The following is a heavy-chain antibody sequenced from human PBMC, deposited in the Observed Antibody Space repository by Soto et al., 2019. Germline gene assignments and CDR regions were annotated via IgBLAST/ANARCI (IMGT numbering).Heavy chain of an antibody. J-gene: IGHJ4*02. CDR3: ASISGWYYFDY. CDR2: IYYSGST. D-gene: IGHD6-19*01. CDR1: GGSISSGVYY. V-gene: IGHV4-31*03. Sequence: PSETLSLTCTVSGGSISSGVYYWSWIRQHPGKGLEWIGYIYYSGSTYYNPSLKSRVTISVDTSKNQFSLKLSSVTAADTAVYYCASISGWYYFDYWGQGTLVTVSS.